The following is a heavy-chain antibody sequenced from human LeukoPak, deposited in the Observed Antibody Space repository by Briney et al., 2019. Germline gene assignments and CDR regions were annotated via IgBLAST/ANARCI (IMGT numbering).Heavy chain of an antibody. V-gene: IGHV4-61*08. CDR3: ARARGVLEWLLYPPVFDY. J-gene: IGHJ4*02. CDR1: GGSISSGGYY. CDR2: IYYSGST. D-gene: IGHD3-3*01. Sequence: SQTLSLTCTVSGGSISSGGYYWSWIRQPPGKGLEWIGYIYYSGSTNYNPSLKSRVTISVDTSKNQFSLKLSSVTAADTAVYYCARARGVLEWLLYPPVFDYWGQGTLVTVSS.